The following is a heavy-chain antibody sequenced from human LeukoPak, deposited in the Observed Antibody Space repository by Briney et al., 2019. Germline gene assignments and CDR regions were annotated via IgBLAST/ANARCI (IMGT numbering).Heavy chain of an antibody. Sequence: AGGSLRLSCAASGFTFSSYAMSWVRQAPGKGLEWVSAISGRGGSTYYADSVKGRFTISRDNSKNTLYLQMNSLRAEETAVYYCAKDGTELYYFDYWGQGTLVTVSS. V-gene: IGHV3-23*01. CDR3: AKDGTELYYFDY. J-gene: IGHJ4*02. CDR1: GFTFSSYA. D-gene: IGHD3/OR15-3a*01. CDR2: ISGRGGST.